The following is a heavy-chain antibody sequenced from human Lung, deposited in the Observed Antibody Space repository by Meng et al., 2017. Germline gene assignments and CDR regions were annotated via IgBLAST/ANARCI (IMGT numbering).Heavy chain of an antibody. D-gene: IGHD3-16*01. J-gene: IGHJ4*02. Sequence: QLQLQESAPGLVKPPETLSLTCTVPGGSISSSSNYWDWIRQPPGKRLEWLGSIYYGGATYYNPSLKSRVTMSVDTSKIQFSLRRSSVTAADTAVFYCARRVHDGRHYHYFDYWGQGALVTVSS. CDR1: GGSISSSSNY. CDR3: ARRVHDGRHYHYFDY. CDR2: IYYGGAT. V-gene: IGHV4-39*01.